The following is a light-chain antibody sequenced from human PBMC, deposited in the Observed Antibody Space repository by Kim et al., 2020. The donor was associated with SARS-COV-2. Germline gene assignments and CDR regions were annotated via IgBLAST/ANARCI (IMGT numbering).Light chain of an antibody. Sequence: QSVLTQPPSASATPGRRVIISCSGGSSNIGTNTVSWYQQRPGMAPKLLMYSDDYRPSGVPDRFSGSKSGTSASLAISGLQSEDEADYYCAAWDDSLDGPVFGGGTQLTVL. CDR2: SDD. J-gene: IGLJ3*02. CDR3: AAWDDSLDGPV. V-gene: IGLV1-44*01. CDR1: SSNIGTNT.